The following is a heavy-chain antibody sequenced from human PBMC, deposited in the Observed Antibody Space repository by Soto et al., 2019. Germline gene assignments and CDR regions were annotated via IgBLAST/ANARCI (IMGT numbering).Heavy chain of an antibody. CDR1: GGTFSSYT. J-gene: IGHJ6*03. Sequence: QVQLVQSGAEVKKPGSSVKVSCKASGGTFSSYTISWVRQAPGQGLEWMGRIIPILGIANYAQKFQGRVTITADKAMSTAYMELSRLRSEDTAVYYCATHLGYWSSTSCYYYYMDVWGKGTTVTVSS. CDR3: ATHLGYWSSTSCYYYYMDV. V-gene: IGHV1-69*02. CDR2: IIPILGIA. D-gene: IGHD2-2*01.